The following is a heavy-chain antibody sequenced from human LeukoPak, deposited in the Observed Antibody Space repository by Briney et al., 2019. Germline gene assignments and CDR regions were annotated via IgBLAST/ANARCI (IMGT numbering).Heavy chain of an antibody. V-gene: IGHV3-72*01. D-gene: IGHD6-19*01. CDR3: VRVGSVAGSDYLDY. J-gene: IGHJ4*02. Sequence: GGSLRLSCAVSGFTFSDHFLDWVRQAPGKGLEWVGRSRSKAKSYTTEYAASVKGRFTISRDDSTNSLYLQMNSLKIEDTATYYCVRVGSVAGSDYLDYWGQGTLVTVSS. CDR1: GFTFSDHF. CDR2: SRSKAKSYTT.